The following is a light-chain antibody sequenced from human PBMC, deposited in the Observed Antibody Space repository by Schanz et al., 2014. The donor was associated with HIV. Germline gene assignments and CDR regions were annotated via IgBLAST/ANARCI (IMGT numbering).Light chain of an antibody. CDR2: GAS. CDR3: QQYDSSSWT. Sequence: ETVLTQSPGSLSLSPGERATLSCRTSQSVGGSQLAWYQQKPGQAPRLLIYGASTRATGIPARFSGSGSGTEFTLTISSLQPDDFATYYCQQYDSSSWTFGQGTKVETK. CDR1: QSVGGSQ. J-gene: IGKJ1*01. V-gene: IGKV3-20*01.